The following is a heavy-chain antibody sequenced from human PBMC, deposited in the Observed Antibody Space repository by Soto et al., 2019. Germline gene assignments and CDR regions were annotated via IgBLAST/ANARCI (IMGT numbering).Heavy chain of an antibody. V-gene: IGHV3-74*01. D-gene: IGHD2-15*01. Sequence: EVQLVESGGGLVQPGGSLRLSCAASGFTLSSRWMHWVRQATGKGLVWVSRIKTDGTSTSYADSVKGRFTISRDNAKNTLYLPMNSLRAEDTAMYYCARDQDTYGQAVFDSWGQGTLVTVSS. CDR1: GFTLSSRW. J-gene: IGHJ4*02. CDR2: IKTDGTST. CDR3: ARDQDTYGQAVFDS.